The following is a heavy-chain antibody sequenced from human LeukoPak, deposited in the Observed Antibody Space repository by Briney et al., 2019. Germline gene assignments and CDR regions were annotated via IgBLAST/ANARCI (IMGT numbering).Heavy chain of an antibody. D-gene: IGHD3-16*01. CDR1: GFTFSSYG. J-gene: IGHJ4*02. V-gene: IGHV3-23*01. CDR3: ARGGLLGPDY. Sequence: GGSLRLSCAASGFTFSSYGMTWVRQAPGKGLRCVSTISDSGGSTYYADSVAGRFTISRGNSRDTLYLQMNSLRADDTAVYFCARGGLLGPDYWGQGTLVTVSS. CDR2: ISDSGGST.